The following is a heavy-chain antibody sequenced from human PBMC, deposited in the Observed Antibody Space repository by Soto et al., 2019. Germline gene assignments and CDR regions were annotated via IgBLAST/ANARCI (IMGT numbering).Heavy chain of an antibody. J-gene: IGHJ4*02. CDR2: IHRGDSET. D-gene: IGHD6-13*01. Sequence: EVQLVQSGAEVKKPGESLKISCKGSGYTFSNYWIGWVRQMPGKGLEWMGIIHRGDSETRYSPSFQGQVTVSADKSISTAYLQWSSLKASDTAIYYCARSYSSIWSPDYWGQGTLVTVSS. CDR1: GYTFSNYW. V-gene: IGHV5-51*03. CDR3: ARSYSSIWSPDY.